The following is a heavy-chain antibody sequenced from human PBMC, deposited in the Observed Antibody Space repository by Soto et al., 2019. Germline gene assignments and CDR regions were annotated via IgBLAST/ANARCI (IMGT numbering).Heavy chain of an antibody. D-gene: IGHD3-16*01. CDR3: TTERVLGTSDAFDI. J-gene: IGHJ3*02. Sequence: LRLSCAAPGFTFSNAWMSWVRQAPGKGLEWVGRIKSKTDGGTTDYAAPVKGRFTISRDDSKNTLYLQMNSLKTEDTAVYYCTTERVLGTSDAFDIWGQGTMVTVSS. V-gene: IGHV3-15*01. CDR2: IKSKTDGGTT. CDR1: GFTFSNAW.